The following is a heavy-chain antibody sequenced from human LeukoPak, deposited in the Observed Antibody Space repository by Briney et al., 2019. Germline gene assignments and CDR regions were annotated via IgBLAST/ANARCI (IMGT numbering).Heavy chain of an antibody. Sequence: SVKVSCKASGGTFSSYAISWVRQAPGQGLEWMGRIIPILGIANYAQKFQGRVTITADKSTSTAYMELSSLRSEDTAVYYCARGGYSGSYYARYWGQGTLVTVSS. CDR2: IIPILGIA. V-gene: IGHV1-69*04. CDR3: ARGGYSGSYYARY. CDR1: GGTFSSYA. J-gene: IGHJ4*02. D-gene: IGHD1-26*01.